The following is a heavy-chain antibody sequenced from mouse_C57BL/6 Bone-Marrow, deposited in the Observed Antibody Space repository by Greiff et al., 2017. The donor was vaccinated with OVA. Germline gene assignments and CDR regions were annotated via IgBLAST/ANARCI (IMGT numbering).Heavy chain of an antibody. CDR1: GYTFTSYW. D-gene: IGHD1-1*01. V-gene: IGHV1-55*01. CDR3: ARTGYYGSSSFDY. J-gene: IGHJ2*01. CDR2: IYPGSGST. Sequence: QVQLKQPGAELVKPGASVKMSCKASGYTFTSYWITWVKQRPGQGLEWIGDIYPGSGSTNYNEKFKSKATLTVDTSSSTAYMQLSSLTSEDSAVYYCARTGYYGSSSFDYWGQGTTLTVSS.